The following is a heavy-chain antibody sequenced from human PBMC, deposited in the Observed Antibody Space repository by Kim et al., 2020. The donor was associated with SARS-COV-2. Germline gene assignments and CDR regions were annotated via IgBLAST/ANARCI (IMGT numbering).Heavy chain of an antibody. J-gene: IGHJ4*02. CDR3: ARGSGGYSSSWYNY. V-gene: IGHV1-69*01. D-gene: IGHD6-13*01. Sequence: AQKFQGRVTITADESTSTACMELSSLRSEDTAVYYCARGSGGYSSSWYNYWGQGTLVTVSS.